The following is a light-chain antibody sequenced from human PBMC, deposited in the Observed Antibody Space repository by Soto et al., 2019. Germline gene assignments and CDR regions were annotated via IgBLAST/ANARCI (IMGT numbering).Light chain of an antibody. CDR3: CSYAGSNTLV. J-gene: IGLJ2*01. Sequence: QSALTQPASVSGSPGQSITISCTGTSSDVGSYNLVSWYQQHPGKAPKLMIYEGSKRPSGVSNRFSGSQSGNTASLTISGLQAVDEADYYCCSYAGSNTLVFGGGTKLTVL. CDR2: EGS. CDR1: SSDVGSYNL. V-gene: IGLV2-23*01.